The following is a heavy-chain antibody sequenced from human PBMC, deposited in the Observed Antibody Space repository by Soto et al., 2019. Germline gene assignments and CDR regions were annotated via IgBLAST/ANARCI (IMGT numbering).Heavy chain of an antibody. CDR3: ARTTGRHLDF. CDR1: YGSISVSNVF. Sequence: SETLSRTCTVSYGSISVSNVFWGWVRQPPGKGLEWTGNIDYSGTAYFNPSLGTRVTFPVDTSKNQFSLTLYSVTAADTAVYYCARTTGRHLDFWGQGILVTVSS. D-gene: IGHD4-4*01. V-gene: IGHV4-39*01. J-gene: IGHJ4*02. CDR2: IDYSGTA.